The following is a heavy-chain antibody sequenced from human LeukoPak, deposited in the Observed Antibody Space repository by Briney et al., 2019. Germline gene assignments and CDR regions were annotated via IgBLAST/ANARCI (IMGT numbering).Heavy chain of an antibody. CDR2: ISTDARTI. CDR3: VRGQATAWGLDY. J-gene: IGHJ4*02. Sequence: PGGSLRLSCAASGFAFSTNWMHWVRQAPGKGLVWVSHISTDARTITYADFVKGRFTISRDKAKNTLYLQMNSLRAEDTALYYCVRGQATAWGLDYWGQGTLVTVSS. D-gene: IGHD6-13*01. V-gene: IGHV3-74*01. CDR1: GFAFSTNW.